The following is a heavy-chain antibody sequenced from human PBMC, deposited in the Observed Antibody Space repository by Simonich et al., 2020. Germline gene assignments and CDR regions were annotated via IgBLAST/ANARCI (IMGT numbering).Heavy chain of an antibody. CDR2: IYYSGST. V-gene: IGHV4-59*08. Sequence: QVQLQESGPGLVKPSENLSLTCTVSGGSISSYYWSWIRQPPGKGLEWIGYIYYSGSTNYNPSLKSRVTISVDTSKNQFSLKLSSVTAADTAVYYCARLTDYWGQGTLVTVSS. J-gene: IGHJ4*02. CDR1: GGSISSYY. CDR3: ARLTDY.